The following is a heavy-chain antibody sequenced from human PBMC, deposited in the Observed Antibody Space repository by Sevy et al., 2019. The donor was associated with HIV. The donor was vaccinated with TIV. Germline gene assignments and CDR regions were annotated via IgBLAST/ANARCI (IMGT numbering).Heavy chain of an antibody. CDR2: TRNKADSYTT. CDR1: GFTFSDHY. V-gene: IGHV3-72*01. D-gene: IGHD6-13*01. Sequence: GGSLRLSCAASGFTFSDHYMEWVRQAPGKGLEWVGRTRNKADSYTTDYAASVKGRFTMSRDDSKNSLYLLMNSLKTEDTAVYYCATHAGIAAAGRVFDYWGQGTLVTVSS. J-gene: IGHJ4*02. CDR3: ATHAGIAAAGRVFDY.